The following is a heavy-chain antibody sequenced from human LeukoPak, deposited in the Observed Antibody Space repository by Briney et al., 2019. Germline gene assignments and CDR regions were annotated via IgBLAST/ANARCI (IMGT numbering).Heavy chain of an antibody. J-gene: IGHJ4*02. CDR1: GGSISSSSYY. V-gene: IGHV4-39*07. CDR2: IYYSGST. CDR3: ARGTLYRGWSYYLDF. Sequence: PSETLSLTCTVSGGSISSSSYYWGWIRQPPGKGLEWIGSIYYSGSTYYNPSLKSRVTISVDTSKNHFSLRLRSVTAADTAMYYCARGTLYRGWSYYLDFWGQGSQVTVSS. D-gene: IGHD6-19*01.